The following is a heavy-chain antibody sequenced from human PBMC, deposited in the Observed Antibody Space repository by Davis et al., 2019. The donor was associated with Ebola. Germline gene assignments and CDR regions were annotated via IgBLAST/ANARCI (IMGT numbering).Heavy chain of an antibody. CDR3: ARLLYYYDSSGYYYARSDAFDI. V-gene: IGHV4-34*01. J-gene: IGHJ3*02. CDR2: INHSGIT. Sequence: SETLSLTCAVYGGSFSGYYWSWIRQPPGKGLEWIGEINHSGITNYNPSLKSRVTISVDTSKNQFSLKLSSVTAADTAVYYCARLLYYYDSSGYYYARSDAFDIWGQGTMVTVSS. CDR1: GGSFSGYY. D-gene: IGHD3-22*01.